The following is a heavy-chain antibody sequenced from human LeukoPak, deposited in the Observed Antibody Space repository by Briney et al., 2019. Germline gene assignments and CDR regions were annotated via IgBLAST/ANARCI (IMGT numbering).Heavy chain of an antibody. V-gene: IGHV4-38-2*02. Sequence: SETLSLTCTVSGYSISSSYYWGWIRQPPGKGLEWIGSIYHSGSTYYNPSLKSRVTISVDTSKNQFSLKLSSVTAADTAVYYCARIPQRAGYCTSGTCSYYFDYWGQGTLLTVSS. CDR3: ARIPQRAGYCTSGTCSYYFDY. CDR2: IYHSGST. J-gene: IGHJ4*02. D-gene: IGHD2-15*01. CDR1: GYSISSSYY.